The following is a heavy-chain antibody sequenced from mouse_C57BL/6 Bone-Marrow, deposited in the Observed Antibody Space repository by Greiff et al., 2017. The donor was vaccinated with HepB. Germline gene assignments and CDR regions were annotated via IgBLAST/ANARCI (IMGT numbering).Heavy chain of an antibody. D-gene: IGHD1-1*02. CDR2: ISYDGSN. CDR3: AGGSVDY. Sequence: EVHLVESGPGLVKPSQSLSLTCSVTGYSITSGYYWNWIRQFPGNKLEWMGYISYDGSNNYNPSLKNRISITRDTSKNQFFLTLNSVTTEDTATYYCAGGSVDYWGQGTTLTVSS. J-gene: IGHJ2*01. V-gene: IGHV3-6*01. CDR1: GYSITSGYY.